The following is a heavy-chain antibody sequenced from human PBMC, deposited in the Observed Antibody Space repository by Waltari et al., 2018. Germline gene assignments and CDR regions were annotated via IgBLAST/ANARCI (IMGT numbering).Heavy chain of an antibody. D-gene: IGHD1-26*01. V-gene: IGHV4-59*08. Sequence: QVQLQESGTGLVKPSETLSLTCTVSGGSISSYYWSWIRQPPGKGLEWIGYIYYSGSTYYNPSLKSRVTISVDTSKNQFSLKLSSVTAADTAVYYCARQREPYDLDYWGQGTLVTVSS. CDR1: GGSISSYY. CDR3: ARQREPYDLDY. CDR2: IYYSGST. J-gene: IGHJ4*02.